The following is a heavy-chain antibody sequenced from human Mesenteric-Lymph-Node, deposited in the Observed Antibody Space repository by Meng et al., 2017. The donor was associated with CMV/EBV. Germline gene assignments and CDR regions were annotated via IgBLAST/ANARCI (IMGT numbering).Heavy chain of an antibody. CDR3: AKSRSSTPGIVDD. CDR1: GVSVISGAYH. Sequence: QVQLQESGPGLVKPSETLSLTCIVSGVSVISGAYHWSWIRQSPGKGLEWIGYIYGTGITIYNPSLKSRVTILLETSKNQFSLKLNSVTTADTAVYYCAKSRSSTPGIVDDWGQGTPVTVSS. D-gene: IGHD2/OR15-2a*01. CDR2: IYGTGIT. V-gene: IGHV4-61*08. J-gene: IGHJ4*02.